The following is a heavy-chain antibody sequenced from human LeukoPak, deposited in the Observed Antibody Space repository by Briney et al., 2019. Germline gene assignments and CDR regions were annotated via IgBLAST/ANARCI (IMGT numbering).Heavy chain of an antibody. D-gene: IGHD1-14*01. V-gene: IGHV4-39*01. CDR1: GGSISSTAYY. CDR2: IFYSGTT. J-gene: IGHJ4*02. CDR3: ARRVGTYNPYFDS. Sequence: PSETLSLTCTVSGGSISSTAYYWVWIRQPPGKGLERIGTIFYSGTTYYNPSLKSRLTISVDTSKNQFSLRLNSVTAADTAIYYCARRVGTYNPYFDSWGQGTLVTVSS.